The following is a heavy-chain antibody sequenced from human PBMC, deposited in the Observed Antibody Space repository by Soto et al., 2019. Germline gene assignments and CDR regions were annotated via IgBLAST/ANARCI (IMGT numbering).Heavy chain of an antibody. D-gene: IGHD3-10*01. J-gene: IGHJ6*02. CDR3: ARAVTSGLDV. V-gene: IGHV3-48*02. CDR2: ISRSSTGI. Sequence: EVQLVESGGGLVQPGGSLRLSCAASGFTFSLYSMSWVRQAPGKGLEWVSYISRSSTGIHYADSVTGRFTNSREAATNSLHLQMNSLRDGDTAVYYCARAVTSGLDVWGQGTTVSISS. CDR1: GFTFSLYS.